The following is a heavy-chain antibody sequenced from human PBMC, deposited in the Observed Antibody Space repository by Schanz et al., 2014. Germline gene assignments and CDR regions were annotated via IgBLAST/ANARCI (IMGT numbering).Heavy chain of an antibody. V-gene: IGHV4-34*01. Sequence: QVQLQQWGAGLLKPSETLSLTCTVYGASFRGYYWTWIRQPPGKGLEWIGEITHSGSTNYNPSLKSRIPISLDTPKNQFSVKVRSVTAADTAVYYCARGGSRSSLEYWGQGTLVTVSS. CDR1: GASFRGYY. CDR3: ARGGSRSSLEY. D-gene: IGHD6-13*01. J-gene: IGHJ4*02. CDR2: ITHSGST.